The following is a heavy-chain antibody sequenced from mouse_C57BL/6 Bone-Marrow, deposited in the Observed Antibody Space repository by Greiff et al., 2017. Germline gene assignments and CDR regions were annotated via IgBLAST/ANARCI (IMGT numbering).Heavy chain of an antibody. Sequence: EVKLVESGAELVRPGASVKLSCTASGFNIKDDYMHWVKQRPEQGLEWIGWIDPENGDTEYASKFQGKATITVDTSSNTAYLQLSSLTSEDTAVYYCNRIAYGCRGTRVTVSA. CDR2: IDPENGDT. CDR3: NRIAY. V-gene: IGHV14-4*01. CDR1: GFNIKDDY. J-gene: IGHJ3*01.